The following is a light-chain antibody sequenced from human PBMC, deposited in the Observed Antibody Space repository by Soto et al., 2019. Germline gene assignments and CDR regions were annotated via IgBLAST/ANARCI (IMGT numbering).Light chain of an antibody. CDR3: QQSFTTPRT. Sequence: DIQLTQSPSSLSASVGDRLTITCRASQSISTYLYWYQQKSGKAPKVLIFAASSLHSGAPSRFTRSGSGTDFTLAITSLQPEDFATYYCQQSFTTPRTFGQGTKVEIK. CDR2: AAS. J-gene: IGKJ1*01. V-gene: IGKV1-39*01. CDR1: QSISTY.